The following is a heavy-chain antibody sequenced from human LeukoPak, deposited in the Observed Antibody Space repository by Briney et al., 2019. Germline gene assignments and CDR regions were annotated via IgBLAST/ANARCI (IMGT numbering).Heavy chain of an antibody. CDR2: ISSGGSPI. V-gene: IGHV3-11*04. CDR3: ATDYWEQRAY. J-gene: IGHJ4*02. Sequence: GGSLRLSCAASGFTFRDYYMIWIRQAPGKGLGWVSYISSGGSPIYYADSVKGRFTISRDNAKNSLYLQMNSLRVEDTAVYYCATDYWEQRAYWGQGTLVTVSS. CDR1: GFTFRDYY. D-gene: IGHD1-26*01.